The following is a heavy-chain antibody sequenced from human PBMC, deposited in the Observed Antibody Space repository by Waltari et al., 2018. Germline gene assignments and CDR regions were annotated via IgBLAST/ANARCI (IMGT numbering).Heavy chain of an antibody. CDR3: ATVVVVPAAYTNWFDP. D-gene: IGHD2-2*01. CDR2: VKPEDGET. CDR1: GYTFTDYY. J-gene: IGHJ5*02. Sequence: EVQLVQSGAEVKKPGATVKISCKASGYTFTDYYMHWVQQAPGKGLEWMGVVKPEDGETIYAVKFQGRVTLTADTSTDTAYMELSSLRSEDTSVYYCATVVVVPAAYTNWFDPWGQGTLVTVSS. V-gene: IGHV1-69-2*01.